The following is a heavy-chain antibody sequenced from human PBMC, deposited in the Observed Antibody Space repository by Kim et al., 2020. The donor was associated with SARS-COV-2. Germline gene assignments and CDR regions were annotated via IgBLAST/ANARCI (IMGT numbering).Heavy chain of an antibody. V-gene: IGHV3-11*05. D-gene: IGHD3-16*01. J-gene: IGHJ4*02. Sequence: ADSVRGRFTISRNNDENSLYLQLNSLRAGETAVYYCARGGFGGELYGIDYWGQGTLVTVSS. CDR3: ARGGFGGELYGIDY.